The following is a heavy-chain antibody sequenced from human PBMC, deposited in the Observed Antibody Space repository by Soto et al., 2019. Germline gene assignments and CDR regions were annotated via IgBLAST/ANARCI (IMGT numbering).Heavy chain of an antibody. Sequence: SETLSLTCTVAGGSISSSSYYWGWDRQPPGKGLEWIGDINHSGNTNYNPSLKSRVTISVDTSKNQFSLKLSSVTAADTAVYYCARGVVWSGYYLGRYYYYYMDVWGKGTTVTVPS. V-gene: IGHV4-39*07. J-gene: IGHJ6*03. CDR3: ARGVVWSGYYLGRYYYYYMDV. D-gene: IGHD3-3*01. CDR1: GGSISSSSYY. CDR2: INHSGNT.